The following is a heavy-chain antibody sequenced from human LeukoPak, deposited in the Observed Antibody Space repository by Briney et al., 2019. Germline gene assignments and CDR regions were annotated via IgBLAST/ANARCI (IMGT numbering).Heavy chain of an antibody. CDR1: GFTFRSYA. CDR3: ATDRGYYTSGSYYLDY. Sequence: GGSLRLSCAASGFTFRSYALSWVRQAPGKGLEWVSGISGSGDSTYYADSVKGRFTISRDNSKNTLYLQMNSLRAEDTAVYYCATDRGYYTSGSYYLDYWGQGTLVTVSS. CDR2: ISGSGDST. V-gene: IGHV3-23*01. J-gene: IGHJ4*02. D-gene: IGHD3-10*01.